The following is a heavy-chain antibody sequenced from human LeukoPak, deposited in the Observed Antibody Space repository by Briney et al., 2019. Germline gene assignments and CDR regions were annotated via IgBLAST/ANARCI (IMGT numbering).Heavy chain of an antibody. V-gene: IGHV3-7*01. J-gene: IGHJ4*02. CDR3: ARKRPNYFDY. CDR1: GFTFSSYW. Sequence: GGSPRLSCAASGFTFSSYWMSWVRQAPGKGLEWVANINLDGSQKYYVDSVKGRFTISRDNAENSLYLQMNSLRAEDTALYYCARKRPNYFDYWGQGTLVTVSS. CDR2: INLDGSQK.